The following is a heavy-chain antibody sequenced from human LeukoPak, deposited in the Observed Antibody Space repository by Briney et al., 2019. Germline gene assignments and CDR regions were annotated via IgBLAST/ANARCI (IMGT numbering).Heavy chain of an antibody. V-gene: IGHV3-21*01. CDR2: IDYDSSHI. Sequence: GGSLRLSCAGSGFTFSSFAMHWVRQVPGKGLEWVSSIDYDSSHIYYAASVRGRFSISRDNARDSVYLQMDSLRADDTAVYYCARDPERYLRMGHYDYWGQGTLVIVSS. D-gene: IGHD3-16*01. CDR1: GFTFSSFA. J-gene: IGHJ4*02. CDR3: ARDPERYLRMGHYDY.